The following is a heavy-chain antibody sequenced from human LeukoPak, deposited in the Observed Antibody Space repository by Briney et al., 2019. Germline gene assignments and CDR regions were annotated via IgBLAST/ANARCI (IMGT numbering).Heavy chain of an antibody. V-gene: IGHV4-39*07. CDR3: ASGVYGSGSYSNYWMDV. J-gene: IGHJ6*04. CDR2: IYYSGST. D-gene: IGHD3-10*01. CDR1: GGSISSSSYY. Sequence: PSETLSLTCTVSGGSISSSSYYWGWIRQPPGKGLEWIGSIYYSGSTYYNPSLKSRVTISVDTSKNQFSLKLSSVTAADTAVYYCASGVYGSGSYSNYWMDVWGKGTTVTISS.